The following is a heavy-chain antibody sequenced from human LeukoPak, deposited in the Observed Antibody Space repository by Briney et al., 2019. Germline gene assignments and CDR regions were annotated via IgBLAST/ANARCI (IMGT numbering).Heavy chain of an antibody. V-gene: IGHV3-66*02. CDR1: GFTVSSNY. D-gene: IGHD3-16*01. Sequence: PGGSLRLSCAASGFTVSSNYMSWVRQAPGKGLEWVSVIYSGGSTYYADSVKGRFTISRDSSKNTLYLQMTSLRAEDTAVYYCAREKGGPFDYWGQGTLVTVSS. CDR3: AREKGGPFDY. J-gene: IGHJ4*02. CDR2: IYSGGST.